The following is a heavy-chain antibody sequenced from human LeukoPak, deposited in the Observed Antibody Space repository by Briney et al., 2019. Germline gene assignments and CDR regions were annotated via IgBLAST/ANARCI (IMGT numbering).Heavy chain of an antibody. CDR2: IKQDGSEK. V-gene: IGHV3-7*03. J-gene: IGHJ3*02. D-gene: IGHD3-10*02. Sequence: GGSLRLSCAASGFSFNSYWMSWVRQAPGKGLEWVAAIKQDGSEKCYVDSVKGRFTISRDNAKNSLYLQMNSLGAEDTAVYYCASLYSAAFDIWGQGTMVTVSS. CDR3: ASLYSAAFDI. CDR1: GFSFNSYW.